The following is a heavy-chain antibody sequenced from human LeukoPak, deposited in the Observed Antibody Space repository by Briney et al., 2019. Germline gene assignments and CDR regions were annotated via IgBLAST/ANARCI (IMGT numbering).Heavy chain of an antibody. CDR2: IYPADSDT. CDR1: GYRFSNQW. V-gene: IGHV5-51*01. D-gene: IGHD3-10*01. CDR3: ARTGYHYGSGSHFAFDV. Sequence: GESLKISCEASGYRFSNQWIGWVRQMPGKGLECMGIIYPADSDTRYSPSFEGQVSISVDKSITTAYLQWSSLKASDNAIYYCARTGYHYGSGSHFAFDVWGQGTVVSVSS. J-gene: IGHJ3*01.